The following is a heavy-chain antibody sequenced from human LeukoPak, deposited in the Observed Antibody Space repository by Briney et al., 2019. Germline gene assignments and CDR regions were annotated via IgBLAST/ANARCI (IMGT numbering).Heavy chain of an antibody. CDR3: ARILRYYGSGSYGY. CDR2: INHSGVA. D-gene: IGHD3-10*01. J-gene: IGHJ4*02. V-gene: IGHV4-34*01. Sequence: SEPLSLTCAVYGGSFSGYQWSWVRQPPGKGLEWIGEINHSGVADYNPSLKSRVTISLDTSKNQFSLRLRSVTAADTAMYYCARILRYYGSGSYGYWGQGTLVTVSS. CDR1: GGSFSGYQ.